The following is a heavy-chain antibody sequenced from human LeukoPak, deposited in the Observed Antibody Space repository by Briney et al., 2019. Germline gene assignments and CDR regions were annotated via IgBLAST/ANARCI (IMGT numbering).Heavy chain of an antibody. J-gene: IGHJ6*02. CDR2: ISGDGGST. V-gene: IGHV3-43*02. CDR3: AKGGTVTTGYYYYGMDV. D-gene: IGHD4-17*01. Sequence: GGSLRLSCAASEFTFDDYAMHWVRQAPGKGLEWVSLISGDGGSTYYADSVKGRFTISRDNSKNSLYLQMNSLRTEDTALYYCAKGGTVTTGYYYYGMDVWGQGTTVTVSS. CDR1: EFTFDDYA.